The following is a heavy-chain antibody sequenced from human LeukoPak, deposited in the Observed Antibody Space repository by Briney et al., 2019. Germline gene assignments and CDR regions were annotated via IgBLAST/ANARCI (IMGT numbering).Heavy chain of an antibody. CDR1: GYSISGGYY. Sequence: SETLSLTCTVSGYSISGGYYWGWIRQPPGKGLEWIGTIYHSGSTYYNPPLKSRVTISEDTSKNQFSLKLRSVTAADTAVYYCARGPRFGELLWHWFDPWGQGTLVTVSS. CDR3: ARGPRFGELLWHWFDP. CDR2: IYHSGST. V-gene: IGHV4-38-2*02. D-gene: IGHD3-10*01. J-gene: IGHJ5*02.